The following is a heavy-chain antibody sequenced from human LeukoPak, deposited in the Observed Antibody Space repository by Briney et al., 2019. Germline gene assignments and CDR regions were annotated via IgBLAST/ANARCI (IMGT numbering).Heavy chain of an antibody. CDR1: GGSISSSSYS. CDR3: AGQRYCTSTSCYYSMDV. Sequence: SETLSLTCTVSGGSISSSSYSWGWIRQPPGKGLEWIGNIYYSGSTYYNPSLKSRVTISVDTSKNQFSLKLSSVTAADTAVYYCAGQRYCTSTSCYYSMDVWGQGTTVTVSS. CDR2: IYYSGST. D-gene: IGHD2-2*01. V-gene: IGHV4-39*01. J-gene: IGHJ6*02.